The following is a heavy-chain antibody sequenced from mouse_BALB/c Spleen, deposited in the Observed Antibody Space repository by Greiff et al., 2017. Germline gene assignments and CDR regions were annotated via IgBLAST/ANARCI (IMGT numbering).Heavy chain of an antibody. CDR3: ARAPIYYDYDDY. J-gene: IGHJ2*01. CDR1: GYSITSGYY. D-gene: IGHD2-4*01. Sequence: EVQLQQSGPGLVKPSQSLSLTCSVTGYSITSGYYWNWIRQFPGNKLEWMGYISYDGSNNYNPSLKNRISITRDTSKNQFFLKLNSVTTEDTATYYCARAPIYYDYDDYWGQGTTLTVSS. V-gene: IGHV3-6*02. CDR2: ISYDGSN.